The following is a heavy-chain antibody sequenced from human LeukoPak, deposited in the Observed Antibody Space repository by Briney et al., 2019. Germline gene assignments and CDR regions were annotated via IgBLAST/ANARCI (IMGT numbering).Heavy chain of an antibody. CDR1: GGSISSGSYY. Sequence: SETLPLTCTVSGGSISSGSYYWSWIRQPAGKGLEWIGRIYTSGSTNYNPSLKSRVTISVDTSKNQFSLKLSSVTAADTAVYYCARVLGYSSSSRAFDIWGQGTMVTVSS. V-gene: IGHV4-61*02. J-gene: IGHJ3*02. CDR2: IYTSGST. D-gene: IGHD6-6*01. CDR3: ARVLGYSSSSRAFDI.